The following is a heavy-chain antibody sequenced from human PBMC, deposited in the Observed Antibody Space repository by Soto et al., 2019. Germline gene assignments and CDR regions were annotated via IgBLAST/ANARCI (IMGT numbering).Heavy chain of an antibody. Sequence: EVRLLESGGGLVQPGGSLRLSCAASGFTFGTYAMNWVRQAPGKGLEWVSGISGSGASTYYADSVKGRFTISSDNSKNTLYLKMNSLKAEDTAVYYCAKQGAVTGDFDHWGQGTLVTVSS. J-gene: IGHJ4*02. CDR1: GFTFGTYA. V-gene: IGHV3-23*01. D-gene: IGHD4-4*01. CDR2: ISGSGAST. CDR3: AKQGAVTGDFDH.